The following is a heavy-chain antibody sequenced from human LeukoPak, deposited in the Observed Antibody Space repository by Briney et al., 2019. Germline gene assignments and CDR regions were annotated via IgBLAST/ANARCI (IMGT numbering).Heavy chain of an antibody. CDR2: MNPNSGGT. V-gene: IGHV1-2*02. CDR1: GYTFTSYD. CDR3: ARVVAAAGSWFDP. D-gene: IGHD6-13*01. J-gene: IGHJ5*02. Sequence: ASVKVSCKASGYTFTSYDINWVRQATGQGLEWMGWMNPNSGGTNYAQKFQGRVTMTRDTSISTAYMELSRLRSDDTAVYYCARVVAAAGSWFDPWGQGTLVTVSS.